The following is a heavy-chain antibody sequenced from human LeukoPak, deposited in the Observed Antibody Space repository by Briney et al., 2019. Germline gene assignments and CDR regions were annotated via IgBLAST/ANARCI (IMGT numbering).Heavy chain of an antibody. J-gene: IGHJ4*02. Sequence: GGSLRLSCAASGFTFSNYPFHWVRQAAGKGLEWVAVIGYDGVNKFYTDSVKGRFTISRDDSKTTLYLQMDSLRPEDTAVYYCARDFIRGASDYFDQWGQGSLVTVSS. CDR3: ARDFIRGASDYFDQ. V-gene: IGHV3-30*14. D-gene: IGHD3-10*01. CDR2: IGYDGVNK. CDR1: GFTFSNYP.